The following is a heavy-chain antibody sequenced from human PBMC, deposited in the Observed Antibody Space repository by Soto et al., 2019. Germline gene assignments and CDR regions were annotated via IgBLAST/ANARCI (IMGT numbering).Heavy chain of an antibody. CDR2: ISGSGASI. V-gene: IGHV3-23*01. D-gene: IGHD2-15*01. CDR1: GFTFSSYV. CDR3: AKDGLGSCTGGTCYGSDY. Sequence: EVQLLESGGNLVQPGGSLRLSCAASGFTFSSYVMSWVRQAPGKGLEWVSTISGSGASIYDADSVQGRFTISRDNSKNTVYLQMNSLRAEDTAVYYCAKDGLGSCTGGTCYGSDYWGQGTLVSVSS. J-gene: IGHJ4*02.